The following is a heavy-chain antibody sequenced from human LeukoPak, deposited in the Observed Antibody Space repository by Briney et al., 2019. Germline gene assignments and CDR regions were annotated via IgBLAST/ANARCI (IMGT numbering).Heavy chain of an antibody. CDR2: ISSSSSYI. CDR3: AKAVPQFGVG. Sequence: GGSLRLSCAASGFTFSSYSMNWVRQAPGKGLEGVSSISSSSSYIYYADSVKGRFTISRDNAKNSLYLQMNSLRAEDTAVYYCAKAVPQFGVGWGQGTLVTVSS. CDR1: GFTFSSYS. J-gene: IGHJ4*02. V-gene: IGHV3-21*01. D-gene: IGHD3-16*01.